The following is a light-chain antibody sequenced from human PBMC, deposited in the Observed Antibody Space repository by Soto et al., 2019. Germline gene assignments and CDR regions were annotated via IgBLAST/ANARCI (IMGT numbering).Light chain of an antibody. CDR1: SSDVGGYNY. Sequence: QSARTQPASVSGSPGQSITISCTGTSSDVGGYNYVSWYQQHPGKAPKLMIYDVSNRPSGVSNRFSDSKSGNTASLTISGLQAEDEADYYCSSYTSSSTVVFGGETKLTVL. CDR3: SSYTSSSTVV. J-gene: IGLJ2*01. V-gene: IGLV2-14*01. CDR2: DVS.